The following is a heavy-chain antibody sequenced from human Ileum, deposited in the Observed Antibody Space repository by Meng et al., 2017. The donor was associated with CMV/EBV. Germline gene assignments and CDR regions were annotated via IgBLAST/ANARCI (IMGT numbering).Heavy chain of an antibody. Sequence: SLKISCAASGFTFDDYGMHWVRQAPGKGLEWVSGISWNSETVGYADSVQGRFTISRDNAKNFLFLQMNSLRVEDMGLYYCARETSGWSTGIDYWGQGTLVTVSS. CDR3: ARETSGWSTGIDY. D-gene: IGHD6-19*01. J-gene: IGHJ4*02. CDR2: ISWNSETV. V-gene: IGHV3-9*03. CDR1: GFTFDDYG.